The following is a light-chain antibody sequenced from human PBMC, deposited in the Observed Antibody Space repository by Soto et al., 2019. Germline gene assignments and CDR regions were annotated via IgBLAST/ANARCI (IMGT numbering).Light chain of an antibody. J-gene: IGKJ3*01. CDR3: QQSYSSPFT. CDR1: QRISNY. Sequence: DIQMTQSPSSLSASVGDRVTITCRASQRISNYLNWYQQKVGTAPKVLIYDASALRSGVPSRFSGSGSGTDFTLTISSLQPEDFATYYCQQSYSSPFTFGPGTKVEIK. V-gene: IGKV1-39*01. CDR2: DAS.